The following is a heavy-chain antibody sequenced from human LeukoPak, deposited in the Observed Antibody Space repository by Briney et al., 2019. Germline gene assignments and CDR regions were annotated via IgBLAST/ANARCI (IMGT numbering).Heavy chain of an antibody. V-gene: IGHV4-59*11. D-gene: IGHD6-13*01. J-gene: IGHJ4*02. Sequence: PSETLSLTCSVSGGSISRHYWTWIRQPPGKGLEWIGYTHFSGSTNYNPSLKSRATTSLDRAKNQISLTLTSVSAADTAVYFCARATAAGSYDFWGQGTLVTVSS. CDR2: THFSGST. CDR3: ARATAAGSYDF. CDR1: GGSISRHY.